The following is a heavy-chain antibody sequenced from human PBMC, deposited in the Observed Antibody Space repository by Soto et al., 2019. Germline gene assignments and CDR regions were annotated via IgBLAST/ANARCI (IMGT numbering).Heavy chain of an antibody. CDR2: IYYSGST. V-gene: IGHV4-39*01. D-gene: IGHD6-6*01. CDR1: VVSISSSSYY. CDR3: ARQDIEARSLKY. Sequence: SETLSLTCTFSVVSISSSSYYCGWIRQPPGKGLEWIGSIYYSGSTYYNPSLKSRVTISVDTSKNQFSLKLSSVTAADTAVYYCARQDIEARSLKYLGQGTLVIVSS. J-gene: IGHJ4*02.